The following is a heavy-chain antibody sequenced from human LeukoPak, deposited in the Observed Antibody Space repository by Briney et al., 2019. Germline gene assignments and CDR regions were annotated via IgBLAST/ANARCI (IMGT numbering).Heavy chain of an antibody. J-gene: IGHJ4*02. CDR2: IKQDGSEK. Sequence: PGGSLRLSCSASGFIFSNYWMTWVRQAPGKGLEWVANIKQDGSEKYYVDSVKGRFTISRDNAKNSLYLQMNSLRAEDTAVYYCAYGGYYFAYWGQGTLVTVSS. V-gene: IGHV3-7*02. CDR3: AYGGYYFAY. CDR1: GFIFSNYW. D-gene: IGHD4-23*01.